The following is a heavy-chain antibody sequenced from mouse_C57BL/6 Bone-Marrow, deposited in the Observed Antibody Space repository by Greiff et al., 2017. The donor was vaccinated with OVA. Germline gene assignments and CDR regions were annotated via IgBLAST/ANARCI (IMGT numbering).Heavy chain of an antibody. Sequence: EVKLMESGGDLVKPGGSLKLSCAASGFTFSSYGMSWVRQTPDKRLEWVATISSGGSYTYYPDSVKGRFTISRDNAKNTLYLQMSSLKSEDTAMYYCARPITTVAYYYAMDYWGQGTSVTVSS. V-gene: IGHV5-6*01. CDR3: ARPITTVAYYYAMDY. J-gene: IGHJ4*01. D-gene: IGHD1-1*01. CDR1: GFTFSSYG. CDR2: ISSGGSYT.